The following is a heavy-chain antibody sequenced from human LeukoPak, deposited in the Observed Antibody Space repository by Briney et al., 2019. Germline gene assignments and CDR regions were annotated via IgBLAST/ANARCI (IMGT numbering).Heavy chain of an antibody. D-gene: IGHD3-10*01. J-gene: IGHJ4*02. CDR1: GFTFSSYW. CDR2: INSDGSST. CDR3: LYYYGSGSSYDY. Sequence: PGGSLRLSCAASGFTFSSYWMHWVRQAPGKGLVWVSRINSDGSSTSYADSVKGRFTISRDNAKNTLYLQMNSLRAEDTAVYYCLYYYGSGSSYDYWGQGTLVTVSS. V-gene: IGHV3-74*01.